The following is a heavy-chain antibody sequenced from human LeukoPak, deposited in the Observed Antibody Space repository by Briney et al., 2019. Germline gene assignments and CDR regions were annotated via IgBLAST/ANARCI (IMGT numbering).Heavy chain of an antibody. D-gene: IGHD4-17*01. V-gene: IGHV5-51*01. J-gene: IGHJ6*03. Sequence: LGASLQISCKGSGSSFASYWIGWVRQLPGKGLEWMAIIYPGDSDTRYSPSFQGQVTISADKSISTASLQCSSLKASDTAMYSCARHTVSHGDYMDVWAKGTAVTVSS. CDR1: GSSFASYW. CDR3: ARHTVSHGDYMDV. CDR2: IYPGDSDT.